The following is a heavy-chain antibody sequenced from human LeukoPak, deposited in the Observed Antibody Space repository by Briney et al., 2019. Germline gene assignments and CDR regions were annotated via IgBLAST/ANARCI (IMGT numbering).Heavy chain of an antibody. D-gene: IGHD3-16*01. J-gene: IGHJ4*02. CDR2: ISYDGSNK. CDR3: APMITLDY. V-gene: IGHV3-30-3*01. Sequence: GGSLRLSCAASGFTFSSYAMHWVRQAPGKGLEWVAVISYDGSNKYYADSVKGRFTISRDNSKNTLYLQMNSLRAEDTAVYYRAPMITLDYWGQGTLVTVSS. CDR1: GFTFSSYA.